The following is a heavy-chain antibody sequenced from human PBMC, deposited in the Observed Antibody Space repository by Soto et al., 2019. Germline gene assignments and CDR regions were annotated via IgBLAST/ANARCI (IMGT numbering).Heavy chain of an antibody. CDR1: GGSISSSKW. CDR2: IYHSGST. J-gene: IGHJ4*02. D-gene: IGHD2-15*01. V-gene: IGHV4-4*02. Sequence: SETLSLTCAVSGGSISSSKWWSWVRQPPGKGLEWIGEIYHSGSTNYNPSLKSRVTISVDKSKNQFSLKLSSVTAADTAVYYCSRGTLCSGGSCYRDWGQGTLVTVSS. CDR3: SRGTLCSGGSCYRD.